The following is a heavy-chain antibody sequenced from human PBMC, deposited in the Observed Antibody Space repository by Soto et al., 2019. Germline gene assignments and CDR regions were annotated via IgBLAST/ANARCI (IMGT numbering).Heavy chain of an antibody. CDR3: ARSRSHWLASDS. CDR2: ISSSASYI. V-gene: IGHV3-21*01. Sequence: EVQLVESGGGLVKSGGSLTLSCAASGFSFDYFGMTWVRQAPGKGLEWVSFISSSASYIYYADSVKGRFTVSRDNAKKSLNLQINSLRAEDTAVYYCARSRSHWLASDSWGQGTLVTVSA. J-gene: IGHJ4*02. CDR1: GFSFDYFG. D-gene: IGHD6-19*01.